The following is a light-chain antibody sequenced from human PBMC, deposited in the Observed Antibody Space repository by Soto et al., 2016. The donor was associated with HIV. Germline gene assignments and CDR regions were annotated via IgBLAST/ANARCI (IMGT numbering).Light chain of an antibody. Sequence: DIQLTQPPSTLSAAVGDGVTITCRASQSVNDWLAWYQQKPGTPPSLLIYKVSTLESGVPSRFSGVGFGTDFTLTISTLQPEDSAIYYCQQYNTPPWTFGQGTKVEI. CDR1: QSVNDW. J-gene: IGKJ1*01. CDR2: KVS. V-gene: IGKV1-5*03. CDR3: QQYNTPPWT.